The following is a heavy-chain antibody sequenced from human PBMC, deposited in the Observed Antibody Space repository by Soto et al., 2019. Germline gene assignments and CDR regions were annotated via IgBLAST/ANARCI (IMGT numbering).Heavy chain of an antibody. V-gene: IGHV1-46*01. J-gene: IGHJ5*02. Sequence: ASVKVSCKASAYSFTTYHIHWVRQAPGQGLEWMGLINPDAGATNYAQRFQGRLRLTRDTSTSTVYMELRSLRFDDTAVYYCARGDIVLVPASDGNWFDPWGQGSLVTVYS. CDR2: INPDAGAT. D-gene: IGHD2-2*01. CDR3: ARGDIVLVPASDGNWFDP. CDR1: AYSFTTYH.